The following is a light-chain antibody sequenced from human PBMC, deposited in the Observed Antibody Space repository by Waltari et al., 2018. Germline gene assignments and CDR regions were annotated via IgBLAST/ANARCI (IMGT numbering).Light chain of an antibody. CDR1: QTLVHSDGKTY. CDR3: MQGTHWPVT. V-gene: IGKV2-30*02. J-gene: IGKJ4*01. CDR2: KVS. Sequence: DVVLTQSPLSLPVTLGQPASISCRSSQTLVHSDGKTYLAWFHQRPGQSPRRLICKVSNRDSGVPDRFSASGSGTDFTLKISRVEAEDVGVYYCMQGTHWPVTFGGGTKVEMK.